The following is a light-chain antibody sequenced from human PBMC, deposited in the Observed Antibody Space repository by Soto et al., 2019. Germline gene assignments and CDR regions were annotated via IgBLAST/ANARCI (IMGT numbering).Light chain of an antibody. J-gene: IGKJ5*01. CDR2: GAS. V-gene: IGKV3-20*01. CDR1: QSVSSSY. CDR3: QQYGSSPLVT. Sequence: EIVLTQSPGTLSLSPGERATLSCRASQSVSSSYLAWYQQKPGQAPRLLIYGASSRATGIPDRFSGSGSGTDFPLTISRLEPEDFAVDYCQQYGSSPLVTFGQGTRLEIK.